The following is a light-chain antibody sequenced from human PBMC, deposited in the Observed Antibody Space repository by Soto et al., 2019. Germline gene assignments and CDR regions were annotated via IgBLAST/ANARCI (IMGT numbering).Light chain of an antibody. CDR2: GAS. J-gene: IGKJ1*01. CDR1: QSVTDNY. V-gene: IGKV3-20*01. CDR3: HQYCRSPLGT. Sequence: DIVLTQSPGTLSSSPGGRATLSCRASQSVTDNYLAWYQHKPGQAPRLLIYGASSRATGIPDRFSGSGSGTNFSLTIIRLEPEDFSMEYYHQYCRSPLGTFGQGTKVEIK.